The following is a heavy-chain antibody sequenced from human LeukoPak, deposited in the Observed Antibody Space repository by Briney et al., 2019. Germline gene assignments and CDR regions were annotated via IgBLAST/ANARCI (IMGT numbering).Heavy chain of an antibody. CDR1: GGSFSGYY. CDR2: INHSGST. Sequence: SETLSLTCAVYGGSFSGYYWSWIRQPPGKGLERIGEINHSGSTNYNPSLKSRVTISVDTSKNQFSLKLSSVTAADTAVYYCASGYCSSTSCYYDYWGQGTLVTVSS. D-gene: IGHD2-2*01. CDR3: ASGYCSSTSCYYDY. V-gene: IGHV4-34*01. J-gene: IGHJ4*02.